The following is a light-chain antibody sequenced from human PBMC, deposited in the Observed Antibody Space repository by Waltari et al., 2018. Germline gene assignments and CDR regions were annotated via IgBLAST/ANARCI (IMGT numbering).Light chain of an antibody. V-gene: IGLV4-69*01. J-gene: IGLJ2*01. CDR3: QTWDTDIHVV. CDR1: RGPTNYA. Sequence: QLVLTQSPSASASLGASVKLTCTLSRGPTNYAITWHQQQPTKGPRFWMKLNSDGSRTKGDGIPDRFSGSSSGAERFLPISSLQSEDEGDYYCQTWDTDIHVVFGGGTKL. CDR2: LNSDGSR.